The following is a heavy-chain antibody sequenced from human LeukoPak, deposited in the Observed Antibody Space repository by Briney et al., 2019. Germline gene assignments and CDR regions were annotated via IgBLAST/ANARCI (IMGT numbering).Heavy chain of an antibody. CDR2: ISAYNGNT. J-gene: IGHJ6*02. D-gene: IGHD1-1*01. Sequence: ASVKVSCKASGYTFTSYGISWVRQAPGLGLEWMGWISAYNGNTNYAQKLQGRVTMTTDTSTGTAYMELRSLRSDDTAVYYCARGNWNDLDYYYYGMDVWGQGTTVTVSS. V-gene: IGHV1-18*01. CDR3: ARGNWNDLDYYYYGMDV. CDR1: GYTFTSYG.